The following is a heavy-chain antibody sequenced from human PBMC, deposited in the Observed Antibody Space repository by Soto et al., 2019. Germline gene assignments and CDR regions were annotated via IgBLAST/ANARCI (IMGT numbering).Heavy chain of an antibody. CDR2: INHSGST. Sequence: SETLSLTCAVYGGYFSGYYWSWIRQPPGKGLEWIGEINHSGSTNYNPSLKSRVTISVDTSKNQFSLKLSSVTAADTAVYYCARGRATVTYYYYYYMDVWGKGTTVTVSS. CDR1: GGYFSGYY. J-gene: IGHJ6*03. D-gene: IGHD4-17*01. CDR3: ARGRATVTYYYYYYMDV. V-gene: IGHV4-34*01.